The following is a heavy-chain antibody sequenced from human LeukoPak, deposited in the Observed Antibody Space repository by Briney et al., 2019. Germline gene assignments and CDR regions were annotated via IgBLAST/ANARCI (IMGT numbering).Heavy chain of an antibody. J-gene: IGHJ4*02. D-gene: IGHD1-26*01. CDR2: IKYDASIT. CDR1: GFTFSSYG. CDR3: ARGATYAYYQDY. V-gene: IGHV3-74*01. Sequence: PGGSLRLSCAASGFTFSSYGMHWVRQAPGKGLVWVSRIKYDASITSYADSVKGRFTISRDNAKNTLYLQMNSLRAENTAVYYCARGATYAYYQDYWGQGTLVTVSS.